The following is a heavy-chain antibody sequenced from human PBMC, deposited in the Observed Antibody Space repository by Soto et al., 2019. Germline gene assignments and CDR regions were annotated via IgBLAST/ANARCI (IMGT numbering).Heavy chain of an antibody. CDR3: ARAGLGVTCYYGMDV. CDR2: INPNSGGT. J-gene: IGHJ6*02. CDR1: GYTFTGYY. V-gene: IGHV1-2*04. D-gene: IGHD3-22*01. Sequence: QVQLVQSGAEVKKPGASVKVSCKASGYTFTGYYMHWVRQAPGQGLEWMGWINPNSGGTNYAQKFQGWVTMTGDTSISTAYMELSRLRSDDTAVYYCARAGLGVTCYYGMDVWGQGTTVTVSS.